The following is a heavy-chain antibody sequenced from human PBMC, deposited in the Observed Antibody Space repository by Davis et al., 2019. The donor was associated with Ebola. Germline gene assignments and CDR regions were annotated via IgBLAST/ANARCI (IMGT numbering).Heavy chain of an antibody. D-gene: IGHD5-18*01. CDR3: AKGGIQLWDSLDY. CDR2: ISYDGSNK. CDR1: GFTFGSYG. Sequence: GESLKISCAASGFTFGSYGMHWVRQAPGKGLEWVAVISYDGSNKYYADSVKGRFTISRDNSKNTLYLQMNSLRAEDTAVYYCAKGGIQLWDSLDYWGQGTLVTVSS. V-gene: IGHV3-30*18. J-gene: IGHJ4*02.